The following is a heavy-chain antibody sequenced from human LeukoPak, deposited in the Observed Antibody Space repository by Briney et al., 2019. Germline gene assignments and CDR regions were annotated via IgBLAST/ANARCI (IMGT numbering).Heavy chain of an antibody. J-gene: IGHJ4*02. Sequence: SVKVSCKASGGTFSSYAISWVRQAPGQGLEWMGRIIPIFGTANYAQKFQGRVTITTDESTSTAYMELSSLRSEDTAVYYCARDRFPYSGSFSFEPFDYWGQGTLVTVSS. CDR3: ARDRFPYSGSFSFEPFDY. V-gene: IGHV1-69*05. D-gene: IGHD1-26*01. CDR1: GGTFSSYA. CDR2: IIPIFGTA.